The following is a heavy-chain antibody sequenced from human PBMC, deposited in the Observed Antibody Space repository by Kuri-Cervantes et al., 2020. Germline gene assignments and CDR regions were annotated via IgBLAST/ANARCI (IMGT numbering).Heavy chain of an antibody. CDR2: ISDSSDAI. CDR3: AARDSTVTLFDY. D-gene: IGHD4-17*01. J-gene: IGHJ4*02. Sequence: LSLTCAASGFTFSTYNMNWVRQAPGKGLEWISYISDSSDAIYYADSVKGRFTISRDNAKNSLYLQMHSLRAEDTAVYYCAARDSTVTLFDYWGQGTLVTVSS. CDR1: GFTFSTYN. V-gene: IGHV3-48*01.